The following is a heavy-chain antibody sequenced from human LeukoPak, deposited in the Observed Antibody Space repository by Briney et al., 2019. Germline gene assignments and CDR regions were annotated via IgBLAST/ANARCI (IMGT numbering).Heavy chain of an antibody. CDR1: GFTFSSSA. Sequence: GGSLRLSCAASGFTFSSSAMSWVRQAPGKGLEWVSAISNNGGYTYYADSVQGRFTISRDNSQNTLYLEMNSLRADDTAIYYCAKSRSSSSTSCYNYWGQGTLVTVSS. J-gene: IGHJ4*02. V-gene: IGHV3-23*01. CDR2: ISNNGGYT. D-gene: IGHD2-2*02. CDR3: AKSRSSSSTSCYNY.